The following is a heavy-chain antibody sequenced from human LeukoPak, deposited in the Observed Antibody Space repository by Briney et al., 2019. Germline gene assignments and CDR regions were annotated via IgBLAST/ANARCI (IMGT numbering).Heavy chain of an antibody. V-gene: IGHV3-30*04. Sequence: GRSLRLSSAASGFTFSNYAMRWVRQAPGKGLEWVAVISYDGSNKYYADSVKGRFTISRDNSKNTLYLQMNSLRAEDTAVYYCAREGAWFGDLFNYYYMDVWGKGTTVTVSS. CDR2: ISYDGSNK. D-gene: IGHD3-10*01. J-gene: IGHJ6*03. CDR3: AREGAWFGDLFNYYYMDV. CDR1: GFTFSNYA.